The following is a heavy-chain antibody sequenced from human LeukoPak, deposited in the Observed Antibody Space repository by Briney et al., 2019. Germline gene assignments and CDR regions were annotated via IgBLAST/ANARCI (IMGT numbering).Heavy chain of an antibody. CDR2: ISSSSSTI. V-gene: IGHV3-11*04. J-gene: IGHJ6*03. D-gene: IGHD4-11*01. CDR1: GFTFSDYY. CDR3: ARDYSNPTTDCVAGDYYYYYYMDV. Sequence: PGGSLRLSCAASGFTFSDYYMSWVRQAPGKGLEWVSYISSSSSTIYYADSVKGRFTISRDNAKNSLYLQMNSLRAEDTAVYYCARDYSNPTTDCVAGDYYYYYYMDVWGKGTTVTISS.